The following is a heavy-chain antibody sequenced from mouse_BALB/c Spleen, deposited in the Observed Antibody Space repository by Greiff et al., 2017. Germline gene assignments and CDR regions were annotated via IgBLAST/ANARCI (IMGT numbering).Heavy chain of an antibody. V-gene: IGHV5-6-5*01. J-gene: IGHJ2*01. CDR2: ISSGGST. CDR1: GFTFSSYA. Sequence: EVMLVESGGGLVKPGGSLKLSCAASGFTFSSYAMSWVRQTPEKRLEWVASISSGGSTYYPDSVKGRFTISRDNARNILYLQMSSLRSEDTAMYYCARGQHYSGFDYWGQGTTLTVSS. D-gene: IGHD1-2*01. CDR3: ARGQHYSGFDY.